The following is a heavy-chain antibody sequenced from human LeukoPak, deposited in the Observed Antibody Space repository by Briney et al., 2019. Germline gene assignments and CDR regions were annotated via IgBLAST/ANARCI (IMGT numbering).Heavy chain of an antibody. J-gene: IGHJ3*01. CDR2: IKHDGSDK. Sequence: GGSLRLSCAASGFTFSSYWMSWVRQAPGRGLEWVANIKHDGSDKYYVDSVKGRFTISRDNAKNSLYLQMNSLRAEDTAVFYCARRGAAAGRNAFDPWGQGTMVTVSS. CDR3: ARRGAAAGRNAFDP. CDR1: GFTFSSYW. D-gene: IGHD6-13*01. V-gene: IGHV3-7*05.